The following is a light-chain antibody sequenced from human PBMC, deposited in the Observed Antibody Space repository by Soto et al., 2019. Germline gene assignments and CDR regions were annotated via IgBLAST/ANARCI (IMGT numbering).Light chain of an antibody. CDR2: LNRDGSH. J-gene: IGLJ2*01. V-gene: IGLV4-69*01. Sequence: QPVLTQSPSASASLGASVKLTCTLSSGHRNYAIAWHQQQPENGPRYLMKLNRDGSHSKGDGIPNRFSGSSSGAERYLTVSSLQSEDEADYYCQTWGTGIVIFGGGTKLTVL. CDR1: SGHRNYA. CDR3: QTWGTGIVI.